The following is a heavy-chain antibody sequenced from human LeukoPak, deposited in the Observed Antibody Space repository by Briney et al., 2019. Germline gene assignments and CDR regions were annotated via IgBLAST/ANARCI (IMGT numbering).Heavy chain of an antibody. D-gene: IGHD3-3*01. J-gene: IGHJ5*02. CDR3: ASTLRYYDFWSGYFNWFDP. CDR1: GFTFSSYG. V-gene: IGHV3-30*02. Sequence: GGSLRLSCAASGFTFSSYGMHWVGQAPGKGLEWVAFIRYDGSNKYYADSVKGRFTISRDNSKNTLYLQMNSLRAEDTAVYYCASTLRYYDFWSGYFNWFDPWGQGTLVTVSS. CDR2: IRYDGSNK.